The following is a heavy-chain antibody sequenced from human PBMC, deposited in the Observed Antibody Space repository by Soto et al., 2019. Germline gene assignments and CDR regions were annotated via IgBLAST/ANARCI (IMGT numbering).Heavy chain of an antibody. CDR2: IVVGSGNT. J-gene: IGHJ4*02. CDR1: GFTFPSSA. CDR3: AADDMTTFI. V-gene: IGHV1-58*01. Sequence: SVKVSCKASGFTFPSSAVQWVRQARGQRLEWIGWIVVGSGNTNSAQKFQERVTFTRDMSTSTVYMELSSLKFEDMAVYYCAADDMTTFIWGQGTLVTVSS. D-gene: IGHD1-1*01.